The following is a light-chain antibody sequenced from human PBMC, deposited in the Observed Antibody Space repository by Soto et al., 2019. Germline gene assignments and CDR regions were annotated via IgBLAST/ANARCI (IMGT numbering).Light chain of an antibody. Sequence: DTQITQSPSTLSASLGDRVTITCRASQSISSWLAWYQQKPGKAPKLLIYDASSLESGVPSRFSGSGSGTDFTLTISSLQPEDFATYYCQQSYSRPITFGQGTRLEIK. CDR2: DAS. CDR1: QSISSW. J-gene: IGKJ5*01. CDR3: QQSYSRPIT. V-gene: IGKV1-5*01.